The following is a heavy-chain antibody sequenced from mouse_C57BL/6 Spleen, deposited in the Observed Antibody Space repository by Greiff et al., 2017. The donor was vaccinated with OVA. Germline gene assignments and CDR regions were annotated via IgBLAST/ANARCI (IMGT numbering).Heavy chain of an antibody. D-gene: IGHD1-1*01. CDR2: IYPGSGST. V-gene: IGHV1-55*01. Sequence: QVQLQQPGVELVKPGASVKMSCKASGYTFTSYWITWVKQRPGQGLEWIGDIYPGSGSTNYNEKFKSKATLTVDTSSSTAYMQLSSLTSEDSAVYYCARRNGYGSRGFDYWGQGTTLTVSS. CDR3: ARRNGYGSRGFDY. CDR1: GYTFTSYW. J-gene: IGHJ2*01.